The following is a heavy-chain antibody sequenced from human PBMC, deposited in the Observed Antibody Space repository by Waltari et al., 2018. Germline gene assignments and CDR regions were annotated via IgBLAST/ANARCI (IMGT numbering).Heavy chain of an antibody. CDR1: GFSLSENG. Sequence: EVHFVASGGDLVQTGGSMRLSCATPGFSLSENGMNWVRQAPGKGLEWVSYISSSGTIIYYADSVRGRFTISRDTANNSLYLQMNNLRADDTGVYYCARQFAYWGQGALVTVSS. V-gene: IGHV3-48*03. CDR3: ARQFAY. J-gene: IGHJ4*02. CDR2: ISSSGTII.